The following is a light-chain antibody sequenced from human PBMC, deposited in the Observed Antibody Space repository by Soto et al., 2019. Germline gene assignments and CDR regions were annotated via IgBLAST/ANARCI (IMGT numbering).Light chain of an antibody. CDR3: SSYTSSSTPLF. CDR2: DVS. CDR1: SSDVGGYHY. V-gene: IGLV2-14*01. Sequence: QSALTQPASVSGSPGQSITISCTGTSSDVGGYHYVSWYQQHPGKAPKLMIYDVSNRPSGVSNRFSGSKSGNTASLTISGLQAEDEADYYCSSYTSSSTPLFFGTGTKLTVL. J-gene: IGLJ1*01.